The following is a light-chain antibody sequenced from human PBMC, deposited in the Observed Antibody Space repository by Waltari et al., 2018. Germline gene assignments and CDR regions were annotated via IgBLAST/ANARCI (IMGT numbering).Light chain of an antibody. CDR3: CSYAGTWL. CDR1: NNDVGTYDL. CDR2: QGT. J-gene: IGLJ3*02. V-gene: IGLV2-23*01. Sequence: QSALTQPASMSASPGQSITISCTATNNDVGTYDLVSWYQQHPGRAPKLLIFQGTKRPSDVFGRFSGSKSADTASLTISGLQPEDEADYYGCSYAGTWLFGGGTKVTVL.